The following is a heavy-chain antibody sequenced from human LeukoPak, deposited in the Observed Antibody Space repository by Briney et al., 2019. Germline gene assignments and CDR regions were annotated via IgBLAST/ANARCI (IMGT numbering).Heavy chain of an antibody. D-gene: IGHD6-13*01. CDR2: IKQDGSEK. Sequence: GSLRLSCAASGFTFSSYWMSWVRQAPGKGLEWVANIKQDGSEKYYVDSVKGRFTISRDNAKNSLYLQMNSLRAEDTAVYYCAREGIAAAGFFFDYWGQGTLVTVSS. V-gene: IGHV3-7*01. J-gene: IGHJ4*02. CDR3: AREGIAAAGFFFDY. CDR1: GFTFSSYW.